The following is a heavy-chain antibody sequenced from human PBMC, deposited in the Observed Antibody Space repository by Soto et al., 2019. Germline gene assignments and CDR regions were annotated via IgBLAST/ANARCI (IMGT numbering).Heavy chain of an antibody. J-gene: IGHJ4*02. CDR3: ARAEARALGDDY. Sequence: ASVKVSCKASGYTFTSYDINWVRQATGQGLEWMGWMNPNSGNTGYAQKFQGRVTMTRNTSISTAYMERSSLRSEDTAVYYCARAEARALGDDYWGQGTLVTVSS. CDR2: MNPNSGNT. V-gene: IGHV1-8*01. CDR1: GYTFTSYD.